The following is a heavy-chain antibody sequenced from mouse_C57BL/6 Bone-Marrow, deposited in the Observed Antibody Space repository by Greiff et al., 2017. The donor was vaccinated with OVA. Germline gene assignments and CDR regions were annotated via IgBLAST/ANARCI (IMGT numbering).Heavy chain of an antibody. CDR3: ARSPDGYYIDY. CDR1: GYAFSSYW. J-gene: IGHJ2*01. CDR2: IYPGDGDT. V-gene: IGHV1-80*01. Sequence: VKLMESGAELVKPGASVKISCKASGYAFSSYWMNWVKQRPGKGLEWIGQIYPGDGDTNYNGKFKGKATLTADKSSSTAYMQLSSLTSEDSAVYFCARSPDGYYIDYWGQGTTLTVSS. D-gene: IGHD2-3*01.